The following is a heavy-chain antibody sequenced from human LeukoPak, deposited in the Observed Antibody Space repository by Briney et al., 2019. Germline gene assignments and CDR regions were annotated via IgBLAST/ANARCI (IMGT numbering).Heavy chain of an antibody. D-gene: IGHD3-22*01. CDR3: ARGDSSGDFDY. J-gene: IGHJ4*02. CDR2: INTSGGST. Sequence: ASVTVSFTSSAYTFTIYYMHWVRQAPGQGLEWMGIINTSGGSTSYAQKFQGRVTMTRDTSTSTVYMELRSLRSEDTAVYYCARGDSSGDFDYWGEGTLVTVSS. V-gene: IGHV1-46*01. CDR1: AYTFTIYY.